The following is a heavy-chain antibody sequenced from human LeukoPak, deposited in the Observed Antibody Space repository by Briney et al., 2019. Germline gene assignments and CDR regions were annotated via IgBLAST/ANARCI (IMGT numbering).Heavy chain of an antibody. J-gene: IGHJ6*03. V-gene: IGHV1-69*05. Sequence: ASVKVSCNASGDIFNSYSVSWVRQAPGQGLEWMGGITPIFGSTNYAQKFQGRVTITTDQSTRTAYMELNSLSSDDTAVYYCARVGRSRGSLPNSYYYMDVWGKGTTVTVSS. CDR2: ITPIFGST. CDR3: ARVGRSRGSLPNSYYYMDV. CDR1: GDIFNSYS. D-gene: IGHD1-26*01.